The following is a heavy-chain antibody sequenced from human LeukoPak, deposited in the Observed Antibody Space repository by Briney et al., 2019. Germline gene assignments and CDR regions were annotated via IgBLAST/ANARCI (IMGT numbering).Heavy chain of an antibody. D-gene: IGHD3-10*01. CDR2: ISGTGGST. CDR1: GFTFGSYA. Sequence: GGSQRLSCAASGFTFGSYAMSWVRQAPGKGLEWVSGISGTGGSTYYADSVEGRHTISRDNAKNSLFLQMNSLRAEDTAVYYCARESGTRNCFDYWGQGTLVTVSS. V-gene: IGHV3-23*01. J-gene: IGHJ4*02. CDR3: ARESGTRNCFDY.